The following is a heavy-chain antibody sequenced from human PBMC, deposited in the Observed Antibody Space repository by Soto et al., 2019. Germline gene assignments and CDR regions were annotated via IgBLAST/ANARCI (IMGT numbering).Heavy chain of an antibody. V-gene: IGHV1-69*06. CDR2: LIXXFXTX. CDR3: ATARQDGLTWSYYFDY. Sequence: SVKVSCKASGGTFTNLAINWVRQAPGQGFEWXGGLIXXFXTXXXAXXXXARVTISADTSTGTAYLEVSSLRSEDTAIYYCATARQDGLTWSYYFDYWGPGTLVTVSS. D-gene: IGHD6-6*01. J-gene: IGHJ4*02. CDR1: GGTFTNLA.